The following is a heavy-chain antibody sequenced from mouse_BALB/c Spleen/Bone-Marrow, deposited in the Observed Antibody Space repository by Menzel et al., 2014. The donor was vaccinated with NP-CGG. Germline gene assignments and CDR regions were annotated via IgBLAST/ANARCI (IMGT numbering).Heavy chain of an antibody. Sequence: EVKLMESGGGLVKPGGSLKLSCAASGFAFSSYDMSWVRQTPEKRLEWVAYISSGGGSTYYPDTVKGRFTISRDTAKNTLYLQMSSLKSEETAMYYCTRLTTVVAPYAMDYWGQGTSVTVSS. D-gene: IGHD1-1*01. V-gene: IGHV5-12-1*01. J-gene: IGHJ4*01. CDR2: ISSGGGST. CDR1: GFAFSSYD. CDR3: TRLTTVVAPYAMDY.